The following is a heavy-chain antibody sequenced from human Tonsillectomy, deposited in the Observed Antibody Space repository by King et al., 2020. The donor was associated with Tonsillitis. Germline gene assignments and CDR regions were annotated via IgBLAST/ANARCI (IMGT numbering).Heavy chain of an antibody. CDR2: IHYSGST. CDR1: GGSISSYY. Sequence: VQLQESGPGLVKPSETLSLTCTVSGGSISSYYWSWIRQPPGKGLEWIVFIHYSGSTNCNPSLKSRVTISVDTSKKQFSLKLNSVTAADTAVYYCARPLNPYWYFDLWGRGTLVTVSS. V-gene: IGHV4-59*08. CDR3: ARPLNPYWYFDL. J-gene: IGHJ2*01.